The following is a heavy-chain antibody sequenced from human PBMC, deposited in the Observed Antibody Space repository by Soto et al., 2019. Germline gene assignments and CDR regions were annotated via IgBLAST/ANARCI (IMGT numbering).Heavy chain of an antibody. D-gene: IGHD1-26*01. CDR1: GYSFTSYW. J-gene: IGHJ4*02. Sequence: PGECLKISCKGSGYSFTSYWIGWVRQMPGKGLEWMGIIYPGDSDTRYSPSFQGQVTISADKSISTASLQWSSLKASDTAMYYCARLVIYSGRYPSYFDYWGQGTLVTVSS. V-gene: IGHV5-51*01. CDR3: ARLVIYSGRYPSYFDY. CDR2: IYPGDSDT.